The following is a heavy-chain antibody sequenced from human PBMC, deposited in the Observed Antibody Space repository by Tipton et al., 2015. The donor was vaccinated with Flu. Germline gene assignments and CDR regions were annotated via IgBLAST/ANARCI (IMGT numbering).Heavy chain of an antibody. Sequence: CAASGFTFRSYSMNWVRQAPGKGLEWVSSISDDSSYIYYADSVKGRFTISRDNAKNSLYLQMNSLRAEDTAVYYCARDLASYCTSTSCHTLYGYFDKWGQGTLVTVSS. D-gene: IGHD2-2*02. V-gene: IGHV3-21*06. CDR1: GFTFRSYS. J-gene: IGHJ4*02. CDR3: ARDLASYCTSTSCHTLYGYFDK. CDR2: ISDDSSYI.